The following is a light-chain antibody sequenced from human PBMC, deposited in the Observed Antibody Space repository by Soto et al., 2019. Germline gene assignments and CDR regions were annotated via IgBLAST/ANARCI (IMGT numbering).Light chain of an antibody. CDR1: SNDVGGYNY. Sequence: QAVLTQPVSVSGSPGQSITISCTGTSNDVGGYNYVSWYQQHPGKAPKLVIYEVSHRPSGISDRFSGSKSGNTASLTISGLQVEDEAEYYCSSYTTSSPYVFGPGTKVTVL. CDR3: SSYTTSSPYV. CDR2: EVS. V-gene: IGLV2-14*01. J-gene: IGLJ1*01.